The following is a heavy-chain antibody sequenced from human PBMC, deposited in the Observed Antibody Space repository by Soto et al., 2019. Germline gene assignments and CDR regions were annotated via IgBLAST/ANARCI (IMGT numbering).Heavy chain of an antibody. CDR1: GGSISSYY. D-gene: IGHD3-22*01. Sequence: SETLSLTCTVSGGSISSYYWSWIRQPPGKGLEWIGYIYYSGSTNYNPSLKSRVTISVDTSKNQFSLKLSPVTAADTAVYYCARDRNVNYYDSSGYEAAFDIWSQGTMVTVSS. J-gene: IGHJ3*02. V-gene: IGHV4-59*01. CDR2: IYYSGST. CDR3: ARDRNVNYYDSSGYEAAFDI.